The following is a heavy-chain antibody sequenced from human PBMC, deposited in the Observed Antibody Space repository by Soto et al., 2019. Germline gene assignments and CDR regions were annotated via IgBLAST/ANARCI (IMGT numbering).Heavy chain of an antibody. CDR3: AAMYYYDSSGSYGAFDI. Sequence: ASVKVSCKASGYTFTSYGISWVRQAPGQGLEWMGWISAYNGNTNYAQKLQGRVTMTTDTSTSTAYMELRSLRSDDTAVYYCAAMYYYDSSGSYGAFDIWGQGTMVTVSS. CDR2: ISAYNGNT. V-gene: IGHV1-18*01. CDR1: GYTFTSYG. D-gene: IGHD3-22*01. J-gene: IGHJ3*02.